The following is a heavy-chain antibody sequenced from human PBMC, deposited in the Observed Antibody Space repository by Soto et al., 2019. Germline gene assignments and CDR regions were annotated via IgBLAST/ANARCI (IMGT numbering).Heavy chain of an antibody. D-gene: IGHD6-13*01. CDR2: INAANGDT. CDR3: VRRHVSATGIDWFDP. J-gene: IGHJ5*02. Sequence: ASVKVSCKASGYTLTSYGIHWVRQAPGQRLEWMGWINAANGDTKYSPKFQGRVTITRDTSASTAYMELSSLRSEDTAVYYCVRRHVSATGIDWFDPWGQGTLVTVSS. V-gene: IGHV1-3*01. CDR1: GYTLTSYG.